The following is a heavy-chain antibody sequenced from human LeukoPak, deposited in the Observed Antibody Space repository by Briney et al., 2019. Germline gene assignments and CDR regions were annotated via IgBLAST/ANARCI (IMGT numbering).Heavy chain of an antibody. CDR3: ARDLGAYCSGGSCYAEDAFDI. Sequence: PSETLSLTCAVSGVSISSSNWWSWVRQPPGKGLEWIGEIYHSGSTNYNPSPKSRVTISVDKSKNQFSLKLSSVTAADTAVYYCARDLGAYCSGGSCYAEDAFDIWGQGTMVTVSS. V-gene: IGHV4-4*02. J-gene: IGHJ3*02. CDR1: GVSISSSNW. CDR2: IYHSGST. D-gene: IGHD2-15*01.